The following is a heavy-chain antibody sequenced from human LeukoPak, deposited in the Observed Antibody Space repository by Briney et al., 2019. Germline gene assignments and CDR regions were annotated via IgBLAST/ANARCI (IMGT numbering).Heavy chain of an antibody. CDR1: GFTFSTYW. V-gene: IGHV3-7*01. CDR3: AKDRYYYGSGSYYQNYFDY. D-gene: IGHD3-10*01. J-gene: IGHJ4*02. CDR2: IKQDGSEK. Sequence: GGSLRLSCAASGFTFSTYWMSWVRQAPGKGLEWVANIKQDGSEKYYVDSVKGRFTMSRDNAKNSVYLQMNSLRAEDTAVYYCAKDRYYYGSGSYYQNYFDYWGQGTLVTVSS.